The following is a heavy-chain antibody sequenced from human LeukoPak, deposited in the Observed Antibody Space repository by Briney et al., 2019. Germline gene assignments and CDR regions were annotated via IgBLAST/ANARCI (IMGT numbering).Heavy chain of an antibody. V-gene: IGHV3-48*04. D-gene: IGHD1-14*01. J-gene: IGHJ4*02. CDR2: INEYSSII. CDR3: ARVEPDYGDY. CDR1: GFTFSSYS. Sequence: GVSLRLSCSASGFTFSSYSMNWVRQAPGKGLEWVSYINEYSSIIYYADSVKGRFTISRDNAKNSLYLQMNSLRAEDTAVYYCARVEPDYGDYWGQGTLVTVSS.